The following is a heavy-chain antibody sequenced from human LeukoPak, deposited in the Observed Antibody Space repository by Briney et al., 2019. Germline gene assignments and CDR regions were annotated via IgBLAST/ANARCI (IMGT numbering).Heavy chain of an antibody. J-gene: IGHJ5*02. CDR3: ARELWFVNAPGSWLDP. CDR2: INTSGSS. V-gene: IGHV4-4*07. D-gene: IGHD3-10*01. CDR1: GGSISSYY. Sequence: PSETLSLTCTVSGGSISSYYWSWIRQPAGKGLEWIGRINTSGSSNYNPSLRSRVTISVDRSRNQFSLRLTSVTAADTAVYYCARELWFVNAPGSWLDPWGPGTLVAVSS.